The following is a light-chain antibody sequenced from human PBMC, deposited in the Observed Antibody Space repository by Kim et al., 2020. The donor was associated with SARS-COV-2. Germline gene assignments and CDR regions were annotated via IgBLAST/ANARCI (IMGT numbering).Light chain of an antibody. J-gene: IGKJ4*01. CDR2: GAS. CDR1: RSISSAL. CDR3: QQYGTTPLT. Sequence: LPPGETATLSCRASRSISSALFAWYQQRPGQAPRLLMSGASIRATGIPDRFSGSGSGTDFTLTISRLETDDFAVYYCQQYGTTPLTFGGGTKLEI. V-gene: IGKV3-20*01.